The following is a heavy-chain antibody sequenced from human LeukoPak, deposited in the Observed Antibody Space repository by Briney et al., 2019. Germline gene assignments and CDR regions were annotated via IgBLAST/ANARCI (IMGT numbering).Heavy chain of an antibody. CDR2: IHHSGST. CDR3: ARVKVGATNYWYFDL. Sequence: NPSGTLSLTCAVSGGSISSSDWWSWVRQPPGKGLEWIGEIHHSGSTNYNPSLKSRITISVDKSKNQFSLKLSSVTAADTAVYHCARVKVGATNYWYFDLWGRGTLVTVSS. D-gene: IGHD1-26*01. V-gene: IGHV4-4*02. J-gene: IGHJ2*01. CDR1: GGSISSSDW.